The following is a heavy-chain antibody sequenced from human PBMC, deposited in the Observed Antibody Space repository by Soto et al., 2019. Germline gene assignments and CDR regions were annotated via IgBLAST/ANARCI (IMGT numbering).Heavy chain of an antibody. D-gene: IGHD5-12*01. Sequence: EVRLLESGGGLIQTGGSLRLSCAASGFTFSSYVMSWVRQAPGTGLEWVSGISGSGTNTYYADSVKGRFTSSRDNSKNTLYLQMTSLRAEDTSEYYCAKDNSPYSGYNSFDYWGEGTLVTVSS. CDR1: GFTFSSYV. CDR2: ISGSGTNT. J-gene: IGHJ4*02. V-gene: IGHV3-23*01. CDR3: AKDNSPYSGYNSFDY.